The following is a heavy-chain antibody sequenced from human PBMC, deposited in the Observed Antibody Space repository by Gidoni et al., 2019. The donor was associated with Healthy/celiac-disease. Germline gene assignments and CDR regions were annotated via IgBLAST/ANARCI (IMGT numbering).Heavy chain of an antibody. V-gene: IGHV4-30-4*01. CDR3: AREGSGSRSLYYYYYGMDV. J-gene: IGHJ6*02. D-gene: IGHD3-10*01. Sequence: QVQLQESGPGLVKPSQTLSLTCTVSGCSISSGDYYRSWIRQPPGKGLEWIGYIYYSGSTYYNPSLKSRVTISVDTSKNQFSLKLSSVTAADTAVYYCAREGSGSRSLYYYYYGMDVWGQGTTVTVSS. CDR1: GCSISSGDYY. CDR2: IYYSGST.